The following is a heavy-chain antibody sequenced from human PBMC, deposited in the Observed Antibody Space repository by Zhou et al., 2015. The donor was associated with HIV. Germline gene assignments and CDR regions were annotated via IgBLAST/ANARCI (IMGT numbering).Heavy chain of an antibody. J-gene: IGHJ4*02. CDR1: GDTFRYYA. D-gene: IGHD3-22*01. CDR3: ATDDIGGYHSFNY. CDR2: INGDNGKT. Sequence: QVQLVQSGAEVKKPGAPVKVSCKASGDTFRYYAISWVRQSPGQGLEWMGWINGDNGKTRYAQKFQGRVTLTTDRSTKTAFMELTYLRSDDAATYFCATDDIGGYHSFNYWGQGTRVSVSS. V-gene: IGHV1-18*04.